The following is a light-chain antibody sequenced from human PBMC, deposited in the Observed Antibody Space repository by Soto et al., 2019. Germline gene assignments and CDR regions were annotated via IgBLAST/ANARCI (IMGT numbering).Light chain of an antibody. V-gene: IGKV1-39*01. Sequence: DIQMTQSPSSLSTSVGDRVTITCRASQSISSYLNWYQQKPGKAPKLLICSASSLQSGVPSRFSGSGSGTDFTLTSSSLQPEDFATYYCQQSYSTPPTFGQGTKVDIK. CDR2: SAS. CDR3: QQSYSTPPT. CDR1: QSISSY. J-gene: IGKJ1*01.